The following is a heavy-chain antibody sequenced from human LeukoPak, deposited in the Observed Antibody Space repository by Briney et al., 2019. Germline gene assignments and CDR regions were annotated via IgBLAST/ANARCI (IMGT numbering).Heavy chain of an antibody. D-gene: IGHD3-16*01. Sequence: SETLSLTCAVYGGSFSGYYWSWIRQPPGKGLEWIGEINHSGSTNYNPSLKSRVTISVDTSKNQFSLKLSSVTAADTAEYYCARVLGDYYFDYWGQGTLVTVSS. V-gene: IGHV4-34*09. J-gene: IGHJ4*02. CDR3: ARVLGDYYFDY. CDR2: INHSGST. CDR1: GGSFSGYY.